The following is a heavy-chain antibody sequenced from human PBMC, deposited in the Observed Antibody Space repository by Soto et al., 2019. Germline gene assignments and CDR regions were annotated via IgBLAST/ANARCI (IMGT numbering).Heavy chain of an antibody. CDR3: AKDGGMGTPGSWFDP. Sequence: EVQLLESGGGLVQPGGSLRLSCAASGFTFSSYAMSWVRQAPGKGLEWVSAISGSGGSTYYADSVKGRFTISRDNSKNMLYLQMNSPRVEDTAVYYCAKDGGMGTPGSWFDPWGQGTLVTVSS. D-gene: IGHD3-10*01. CDR1: GFTFSSYA. V-gene: IGHV3-23*01. CDR2: ISGSGGST. J-gene: IGHJ5*02.